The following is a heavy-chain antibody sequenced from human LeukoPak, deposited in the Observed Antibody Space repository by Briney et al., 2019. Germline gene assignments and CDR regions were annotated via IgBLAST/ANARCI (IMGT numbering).Heavy chain of an antibody. CDR1: GVSISSYY. J-gene: IGHJ3*01. CDR2: IYYSGST. CDR3: ARHDGSSWYYAFDV. V-gene: IGHV4-59*08. Sequence: SETLSLTCTVSGVSISSYYWSWLRQPPGKGLEWIGYIYYSGSTNYNPSLKGRFTISLDTSKNQFSLKLSSVTAADTAVYYCARHDGSSWYYAFDVWGQGTMVTVSS. D-gene: IGHD6-13*01.